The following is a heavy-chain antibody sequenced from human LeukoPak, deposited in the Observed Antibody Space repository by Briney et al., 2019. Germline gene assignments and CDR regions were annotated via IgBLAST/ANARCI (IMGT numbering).Heavy chain of an antibody. CDR3: ARHFWSSYYTDD. J-gene: IGHJ4*02. Sequence: GGSLRISCVFFGIIFSPYAMNWVRQGSGKGVEWISYFSGISSGSTSIIHSADSVKRRLTISRDNANTSLELPMNRRTAQDTAGYYCARHFWSSYYTDDGGEGALVSVPT. V-gene: IGHV3-48*04. D-gene: IGHD3-3*02. CDR2: FSGISSGSTSII. CDR1: GIIFSPYA.